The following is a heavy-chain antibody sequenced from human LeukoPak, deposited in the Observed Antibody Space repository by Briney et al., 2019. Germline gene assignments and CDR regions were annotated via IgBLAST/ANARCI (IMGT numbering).Heavy chain of an antibody. CDR3: AKAATYFYGSVTYDWFES. CDR2: IESNGLT. J-gene: IGHJ5*01. V-gene: IGHV3-74*01. D-gene: IGHD3-10*01. CDR1: GFTFSSYW. Sequence: GGSLRLSCAASGFTFSSYWMTWVRQIPGKGLMWASRIESNGLTLYADSVRDRFTISRDNGKNTIYLQMNSLRVDDTAIYYCAKAATYFYGSVTYDWFESWGQGTLVTVSS.